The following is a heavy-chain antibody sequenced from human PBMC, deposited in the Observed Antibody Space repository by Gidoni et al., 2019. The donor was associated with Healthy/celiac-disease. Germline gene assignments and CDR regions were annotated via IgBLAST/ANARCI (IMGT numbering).Heavy chain of an antibody. CDR1: GGSISSGGYS. V-gene: IGHV4-30-2*01. D-gene: IGHD2-15*01. CDR3: ARVAASPYYYYGMDV. CDR2: IYHSGRT. J-gene: IGHJ6*02. Sequence: QLQLQESGSGLVKPSQTLSLTCAVPGGSISSGGYSWSWLRQPPGKGLEWIGYIYHSGRTYDNPSLKSRVTISVDRSKNQFSLKLSSVTAADTAVYYCARVAASPYYYYGMDVWGQGTTVTVSS.